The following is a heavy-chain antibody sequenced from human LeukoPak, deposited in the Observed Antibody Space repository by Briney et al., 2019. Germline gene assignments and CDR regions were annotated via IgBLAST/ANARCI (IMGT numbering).Heavy chain of an antibody. CDR3: ARFQMSDNGWWYYFDY. CDR1: GGTFSSYA. D-gene: IGHD2-8*02. J-gene: IGHJ4*02. CDR2: IIPIFGTA. V-gene: IGHV1-69*13. Sequence: ASVKVSCKASGGTFSSYAISWVRQAPGQGLEWMGGIIPIFGTANYAQKFQGRVTITADESTSTAYMELSSLRSEDTAVYYCARFQMSDNGWWYYFDYWGKGTLVTASS.